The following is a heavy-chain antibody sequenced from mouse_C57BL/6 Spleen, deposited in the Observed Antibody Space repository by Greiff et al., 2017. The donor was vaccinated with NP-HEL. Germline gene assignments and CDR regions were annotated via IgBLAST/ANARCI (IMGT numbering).Heavy chain of an antibody. CDR2: LWGDGST. Sequence: QVQLKQSGPGLVAPSQSLSITCTVSGFSLSSYGVSRVRQPPGKGLEWVGGLWGDGSTNYHSGLISRLSISKDNSKSHVLLKLNSLQNDDTATYYCAKKGTLTHAMDDWGQGTSVTVSS. CDR3: AKKGTLTHAMDD. CDR1: GFSLSSYG. V-gene: IGHV2-3*01. D-gene: IGHD3-1*01. J-gene: IGHJ4*01.